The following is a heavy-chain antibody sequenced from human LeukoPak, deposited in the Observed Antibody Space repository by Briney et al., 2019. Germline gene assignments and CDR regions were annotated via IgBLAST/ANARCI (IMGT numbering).Heavy chain of an antibody. D-gene: IGHD2-15*01. Sequence: KPSETLSLTCTVSGGSISSSSHYWSWIRQPPGKGLEWIGYIYYSGSTNYNPSLKSRVTISVDTSKNQFSLKLSSVTAADTAVYYCARSVEGYCSGGSCYSYYYYMDVWAKGPRSPSP. CDR3: ARSVEGYCSGGSCYSYYYYMDV. CDR2: IYYSGST. J-gene: IGHJ6*03. CDR1: GGSISSSSHY. V-gene: IGHV4-61*01.